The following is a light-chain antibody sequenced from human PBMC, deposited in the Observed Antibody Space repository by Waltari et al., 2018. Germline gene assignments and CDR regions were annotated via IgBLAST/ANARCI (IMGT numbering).Light chain of an antibody. CDR1: SSNIGKNY. Sequence: QSVLTQPPSVSAAPGQKVTIFCFGSSSNIGKNYVYCFQHVPGTAPKLLIYENNKRPSGIPDRFSGSKSGTSGTLGITGLQTGDEADYYCGTWDDGLSAWIFGGGTKVTVL. CDR2: ENN. J-gene: IGLJ2*01. CDR3: GTWDDGLSAWI. V-gene: IGLV1-51*02.